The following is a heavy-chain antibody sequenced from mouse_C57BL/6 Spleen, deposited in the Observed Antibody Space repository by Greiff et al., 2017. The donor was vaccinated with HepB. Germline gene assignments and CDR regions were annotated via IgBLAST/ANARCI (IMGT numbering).Heavy chain of an antibody. Sequence: VQLQQSGPELVKPGASVKMSCKASGYTFTDYKMHWVKQSHGKSLEWIGYINPNNGGTSYNQKFKGKATLTVNKSSSTAYMELRSLTSDDSAVYGCARGPYDLDYWGQGTTLTVSS. CDR3: ARGPYDLDY. J-gene: IGHJ2*01. D-gene: IGHD1-1*01. CDR1: GYTFTDYK. V-gene: IGHV1-22*01. CDR2: INPNNGGT.